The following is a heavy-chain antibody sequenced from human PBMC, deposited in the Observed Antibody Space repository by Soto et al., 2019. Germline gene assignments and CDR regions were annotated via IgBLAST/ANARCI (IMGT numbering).Heavy chain of an antibody. Sequence: EVQLVESGGGLVKPGGSLRLSCATSGFNFTNAWVSWVRQAPGKGLQWVGRIRSRAEGGTTHYSAPVKDRFVISRDDSKSTVFFQMIRLQTEDTAIYYSTGFRHWGQGTLVSVSS. J-gene: IGHJ1*01. V-gene: IGHV3-15*01. CDR2: IRSRAEGGTT. CDR1: GFNFTNAW. CDR3: TGFRH.